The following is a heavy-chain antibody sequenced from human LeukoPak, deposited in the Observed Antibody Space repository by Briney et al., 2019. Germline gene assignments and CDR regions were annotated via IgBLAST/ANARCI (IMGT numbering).Heavy chain of an antibody. J-gene: IGHJ4*02. CDR3: ARVRGGSYSSDY. D-gene: IGHD1-26*01. Sequence: SETLSLTCTVSGGSISSYYWSWIRQPPGKGLEWIGYIYYSGSTNYNPSLKSRVTISVDTSKNQFSLKLSSVTAADTAVYYCARVRGGSYSSDYWGQGTLVTVSS. CDR2: IYYSGST. CDR1: GGSISSYY. V-gene: IGHV4-59*01.